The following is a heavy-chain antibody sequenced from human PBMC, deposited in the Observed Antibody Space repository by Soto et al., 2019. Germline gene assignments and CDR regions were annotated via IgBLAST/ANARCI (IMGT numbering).Heavy chain of an antibody. CDR1: GGSLISYY. D-gene: IGHD2-2*02. V-gene: IGHV4-4*07. Sequence: SQTLSLTCTVPGGSLISYYWSWIRQPAGKLLEWIGRIYTSGSTNYNPSLKSRVTMSVDTSKNQFSLKLSSVTAADTAVYYCARGDCSSTSCYMKFWFDPWGQGTLVTVSS. CDR2: IYTSGST. CDR3: ARGDCSSTSCYMKFWFDP. J-gene: IGHJ5*02.